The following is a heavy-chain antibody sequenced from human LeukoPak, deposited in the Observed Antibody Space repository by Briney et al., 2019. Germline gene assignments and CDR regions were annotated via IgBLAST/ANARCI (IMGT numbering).Heavy chain of an antibody. Sequence: ASVTVSFKASGYTFTIYYMHWVRQAPGQGREWMGIINPSGGSTRYAQKFQGRGTMTRDTSTSTVYMELSSLRSEDTAVYYCVRDYDSSGYFDYWGQGTLVTVSS. CDR1: GYTFTIYY. D-gene: IGHD3-22*01. CDR2: INPSGGST. J-gene: IGHJ4*02. V-gene: IGHV1-46*01. CDR3: VRDYDSSGYFDY.